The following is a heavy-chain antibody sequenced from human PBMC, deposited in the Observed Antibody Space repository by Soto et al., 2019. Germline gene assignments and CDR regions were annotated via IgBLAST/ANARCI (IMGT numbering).Heavy chain of an antibody. D-gene: IGHD3-22*01. CDR2: IYYSGST. J-gene: IGHJ4*02. Sequence: PSETLSLTCTVSGGSIISGGYYWSWIRQHPGKGLEWIGYIYYSGSTYYNPSLKSRVTISVDTSKNQFSLKLSSVTAADTAVYYCARVAYYYDSSGYWVNFDYWGQGTLVTVSS. V-gene: IGHV4-31*03. CDR1: GGSIISGGYY. CDR3: ARVAYYYDSSGYWVNFDY.